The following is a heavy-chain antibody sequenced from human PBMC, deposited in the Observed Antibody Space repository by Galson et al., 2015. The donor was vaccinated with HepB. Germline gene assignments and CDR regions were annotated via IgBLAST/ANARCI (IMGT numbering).Heavy chain of an antibody. J-gene: IGHJ5*02. V-gene: IGHV6-1*01. CDR2: TYYRSKWYY. Sequence: CAISGDSVSSNSAAWNWIRQSPSRGLEWLGRTYYRSKWYYDYAVPVRSRITITPDISRNQFSLQLYSVTPEATAVYDCARNVYYDTSGYYYKPGWVDPWGQGTLVTVSS. CDR3: ARNVYYDTSGYYYKPGWVDP. D-gene: IGHD3-22*01. CDR1: GDSVSSNSAA.